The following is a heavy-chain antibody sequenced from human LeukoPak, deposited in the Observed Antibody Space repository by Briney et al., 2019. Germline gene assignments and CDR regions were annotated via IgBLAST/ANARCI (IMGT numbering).Heavy chain of an antibody. Sequence: ASVKVSCTASGYTFTGYYMHWVRQAPGQGLEWMGWINPNSGNTGYAQKFQGRVTMTRNTSISTAYMELSSLRSVDTAVYYCARGGTRITMVRGVLNWFDPWGQGTLVTVSS. CDR1: GYTFTGYY. J-gene: IGHJ5*02. CDR3: ARGGTRITMVRGVLNWFDP. CDR2: INPNSGNT. D-gene: IGHD3-10*01. V-gene: IGHV1-8*02.